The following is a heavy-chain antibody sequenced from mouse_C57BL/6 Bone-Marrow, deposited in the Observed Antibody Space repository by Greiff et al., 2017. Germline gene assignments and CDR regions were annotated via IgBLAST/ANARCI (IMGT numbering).Heavy chain of an antibody. CDR2: LDPNSGGT. V-gene: IGHV1-72*01. D-gene: IGHD2-2*01. Sequence: QVQLKQPGADLVKPGASVLLSCKASGYTFTSYWLHWLKQRPGRGLERIGRLDPNSGGTISNEKFKSKATLTVDKPSSPAYMQLSSLTSEDSAVYYCATRVKTLFDYWGQGTTLTVSS. CDR1: GYTFTSYW. CDR3: ATRVKTLFDY. J-gene: IGHJ2*01.